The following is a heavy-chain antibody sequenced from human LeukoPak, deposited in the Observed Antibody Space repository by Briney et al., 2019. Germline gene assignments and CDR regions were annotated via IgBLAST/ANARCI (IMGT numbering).Heavy chain of an antibody. D-gene: IGHD2-2*01. Sequence: ASVKVSCKASGYTFTNYGMSWVRQAPGQGLEWMGWISTSNGNTNYAQKLQGRVTMTTDTSTSTAYMELRSLRSDDTAVYYCARALYCSSTSCNYYYYSMGVWGQGTTVTVSS. CDR1: GYTFTNYG. CDR2: ISTSNGNT. V-gene: IGHV1-18*01. J-gene: IGHJ6*02. CDR3: ARALYCSSTSCNYYYYSMGV.